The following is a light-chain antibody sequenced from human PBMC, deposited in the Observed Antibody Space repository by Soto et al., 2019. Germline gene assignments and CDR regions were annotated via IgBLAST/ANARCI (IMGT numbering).Light chain of an antibody. J-gene: IGKJ5*01. V-gene: IGKV2D-29*02. CDR3: MQSTQLPPT. Sequence: DVVMTQTPLSLSVAPGQPASISCKSSQSLLHITGETFLFWYLQKPGQSPQLLIYEVSTRVSGVPERFSGSGSGTDFTLESSRVETDDVGIYYCMQSTQLPPTFGQGTRLGIE. CDR2: EVS. CDR1: QSLLHITGETF.